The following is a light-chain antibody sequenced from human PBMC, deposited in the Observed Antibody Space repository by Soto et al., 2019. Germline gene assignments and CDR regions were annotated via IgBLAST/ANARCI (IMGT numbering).Light chain of an antibody. CDR1: NIGRKS. V-gene: IGLV3-21*02. J-gene: IGLJ1*01. CDR2: DDS. CDR3: QVWKTSSDPYV. Sequence: SYELTQPPSVSVAPGQTARITCGGTNIGRKSVHWYQRKPGQAPVLVVYDDSDRPSGIPERFSGSNSGNTATLTISRVEAGDEAEYYCQVWKTSSDPYVFGTGTKVTVL.